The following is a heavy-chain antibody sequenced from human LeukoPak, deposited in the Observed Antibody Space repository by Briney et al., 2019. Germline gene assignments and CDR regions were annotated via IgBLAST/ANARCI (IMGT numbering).Heavy chain of an antibody. CDR3: ARVLRIAAAGTFDY. D-gene: IGHD6-13*01. J-gene: IGHJ4*02. Sequence: ASVKVSCKASGGTFSSYAISWVRQAPGQGLEWMGRIIPILGIANYAQKFQGRVTITADTSTSTAYMELRSLRSDDTAVYYCARVLRIAAAGTFDYWGQGTLVTVSS. V-gene: IGHV1-69*04. CDR2: IIPILGIA. CDR1: GGTFSSYA.